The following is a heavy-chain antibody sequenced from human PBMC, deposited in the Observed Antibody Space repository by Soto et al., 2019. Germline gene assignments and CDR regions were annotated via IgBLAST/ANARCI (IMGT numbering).Heavy chain of an antibody. D-gene: IGHD3-22*01. CDR1: RYSFTSYW. CDR2: IDPSDSYT. Sequence: GESLKISCKGSRYSFTSYWISWVRQMPGKGLEWMGRIDPSDSYTNYSPSFQGHVTISADKSISTAYLQWSSLKASDTAMYYCARHGDSSGYYPYYYYYGMDVWGQGTTVTVSS. J-gene: IGHJ6*02. CDR3: ARHGDSSGYYPYYYYYGMDV. V-gene: IGHV5-10-1*01.